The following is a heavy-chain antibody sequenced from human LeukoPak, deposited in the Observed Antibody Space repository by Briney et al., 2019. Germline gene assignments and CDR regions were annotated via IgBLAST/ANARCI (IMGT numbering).Heavy chain of an antibody. V-gene: IGHV3-48*01. J-gene: IGHJ6*03. Sequence: QTGGSLRLSCAASGFTFSSYSMTWVRQAPGKGLEWVSYISSTSSTVYYADSVKGRFTISRDNVKNSLYLQMNSLRAEDTAVYYCARDKSSRLSSSSWRYYYYYYTDVWGKGTTVTISS. D-gene: IGHD6-13*01. CDR2: ISSTSSTV. CDR1: GFTFSSYS. CDR3: ARDKSSRLSSSSWRYYYYYYTDV.